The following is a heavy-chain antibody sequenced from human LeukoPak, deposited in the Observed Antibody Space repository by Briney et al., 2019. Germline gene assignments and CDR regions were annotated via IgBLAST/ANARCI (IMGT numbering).Heavy chain of an antibody. CDR2: INQHGSET. V-gene: IGHV3-7*01. CDR3: ARSKY. J-gene: IGHJ4*02. Sequence: GSLRLSCAASGFMFSSSWMSWVRQVPGKGLEWVANINQHGSETYYADSVKGRFTTSRDNAKNSLFLRMNSLRAEDTALYYCARSKYWGQGTLVTVSS. CDR1: GFMFSSSW. D-gene: IGHD4-11*01.